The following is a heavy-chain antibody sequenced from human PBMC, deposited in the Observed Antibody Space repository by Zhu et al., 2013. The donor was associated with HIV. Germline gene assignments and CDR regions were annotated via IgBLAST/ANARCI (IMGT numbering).Heavy chain of an antibody. Sequence: QVQLVQSGAEVKKPGASVKVSCKASGYTFTSYAMHWVRQAPGQRLEWMGWINAGNGNTKYSQKFQGRVTITRDTSASTAYMELSSLRSEDTAVYYCARDGYGAPGSSWFDNNWFDPWGQGTLVTVSS. CDR3: ARDGYGAPGSSWFDNNWFDP. CDR2: INAGNGNT. V-gene: IGHV1-3*01. CDR1: GYTFTSYA. J-gene: IGHJ5*02. D-gene: IGHD6-13*01.